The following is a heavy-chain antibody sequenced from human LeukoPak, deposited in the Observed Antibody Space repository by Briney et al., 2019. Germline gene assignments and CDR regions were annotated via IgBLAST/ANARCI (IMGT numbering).Heavy chain of an antibody. J-gene: IGHJ1*01. CDR3: ASAYYKGYCSGGSCYRPFQH. CDR1: GGTFSSYA. CDR2: IIPIFGTA. D-gene: IGHD2-15*01. V-gene: IGHV1-69*13. Sequence: SVKVSCKASGGTFSSYAISWVRQAPGQGLEWMGGIIPIFGTANYAQKFQGRVTITADESTSTAYMELSSLRSEDTAVYYCASAYYKGYCSGGSCYRPFQHWGQGTLVTVSS.